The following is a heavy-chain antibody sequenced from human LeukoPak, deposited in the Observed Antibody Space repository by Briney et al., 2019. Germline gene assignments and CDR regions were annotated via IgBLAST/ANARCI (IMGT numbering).Heavy chain of an antibody. D-gene: IGHD5-24*01. CDR1: GDSVSSDSAA. CDR2: TYYRAKWYN. V-gene: IGHV6-1*01. CDR3: ARVRRVAVTPYYFDY. J-gene: IGHJ4*02. Sequence: SQTLSLTCAIFGDSVSSDSAAWDWIRQSPSRGLEWLGRTYYRAKWYNDYAVSVKSRITINPDTSENQFSLQLNSVTPDDTAVYYCARVRRVAVTPYYFDYWGQGTLVTVSS.